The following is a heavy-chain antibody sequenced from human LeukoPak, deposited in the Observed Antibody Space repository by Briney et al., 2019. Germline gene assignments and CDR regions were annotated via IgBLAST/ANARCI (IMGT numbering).Heavy chain of an antibody. Sequence: PSETLSLTCTVSGGSISSGSYYWSWIRQPAGKGLEWIGRIYTNGSTNYNPSLKSRVAISVDTSENQFSLKLSSVTAADTAVYYCASNSYYYDSSGYFSHWFDPWGQGTLSPSPQ. D-gene: IGHD3-22*01. V-gene: IGHV4-61*02. CDR3: ASNSYYYDSSGYFSHWFDP. CDR1: GGSISSGSYY. J-gene: IGHJ5*02. CDR2: IYTNGST.